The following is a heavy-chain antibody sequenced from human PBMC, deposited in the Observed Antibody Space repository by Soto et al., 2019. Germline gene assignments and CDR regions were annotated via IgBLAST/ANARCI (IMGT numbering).Heavy chain of an antibody. CDR2: ISPIFGTA. D-gene: IGHD3-22*01. V-gene: IGHV1-69*01. Sequence: QVQLVQSGAEVKKPGSSVKVSCKASGGTFSSYAISWVRQAPGQGREWMGGISPIFGTANYAQKFQGRVTNTADESTSTAYMELSSLRSEDTAVYYCARGYYDSSGYYRGGRGAGMDVWGHGTTVTVSS. J-gene: IGHJ6*02. CDR1: GGTFSSYA. CDR3: ARGYYDSSGYYRGGRGAGMDV.